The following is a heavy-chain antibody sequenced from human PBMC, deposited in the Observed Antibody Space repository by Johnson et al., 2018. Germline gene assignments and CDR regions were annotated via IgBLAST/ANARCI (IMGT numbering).Heavy chain of an antibody. CDR2: IYSGGTT. CDR3: ARDWFGERGMDV. CDR1: GFTVSSNY. J-gene: IGHJ6*02. D-gene: IGHD3-10*01. V-gene: IGHV3-53*01. Sequence: VQLVESGGGLIQXGGSLRLXCAASGFTVSSNYMSWVRQAPGKGLEWVSVIYSGGTTYYADSVKGRFTISRDNSKNTLYLQMNSLRAEDTAVYYCARDWFGERGMDVWGQGTTVTVSS.